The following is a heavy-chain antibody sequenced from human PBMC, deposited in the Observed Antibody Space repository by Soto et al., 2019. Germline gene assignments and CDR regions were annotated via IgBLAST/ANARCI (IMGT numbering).Heavy chain of an antibody. J-gene: IGHJ4*02. CDR3: ARDRDYGDLGLDY. V-gene: IGHV3-23*01. CDR1: GFTFSNYD. CDR2: ISSSGSST. D-gene: IGHD4-17*01. Sequence: GGSLRLSCAASGFTFSNYDMSWVRQAPGKGLEWVSSISSSGSSTNYADSAKGRFTISRDNSKNTLYLQMSSLRAEDTAVYYCARDRDYGDLGLDYWGQGTLVTVSS.